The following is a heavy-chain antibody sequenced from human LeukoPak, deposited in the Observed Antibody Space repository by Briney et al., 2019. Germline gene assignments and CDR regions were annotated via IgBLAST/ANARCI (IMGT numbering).Heavy chain of an antibody. CDR1: RFTFSTYP. CDR3: ARGKGGYSSNSSYYYMDV. Sequence: GSLRLSCAASRFTFSTYPMSWVRQAPGKGLEWVAFIRYDGSNKYYADSVKGRFTISRDNSKNTLYLQMNSLRAEDTAVYYCARGKGGYSSNSSYYYMDVWGKGTTVTISS. CDR2: IRYDGSNK. J-gene: IGHJ6*03. D-gene: IGHD6-13*01. V-gene: IGHV3-30*02.